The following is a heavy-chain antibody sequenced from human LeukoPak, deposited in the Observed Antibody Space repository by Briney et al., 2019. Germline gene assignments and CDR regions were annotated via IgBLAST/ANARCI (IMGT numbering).Heavy chain of an antibody. CDR3: ARDRTFQPYDY. CDR1: GFTFSSYS. V-gene: IGHV3-48*01. J-gene: IGHJ4*02. Sequence: GGSLRLSCVASGFTFSSYSMNWVRQAPGKGLEWVSYISSSSTTIYYADSVKGRFTISRENAKNSLYLQMNSLRAEDTAVYYCARDRTFQPYDYWGQGTLVTVSS. CDR2: ISSSSTTI. D-gene: IGHD3-16*01.